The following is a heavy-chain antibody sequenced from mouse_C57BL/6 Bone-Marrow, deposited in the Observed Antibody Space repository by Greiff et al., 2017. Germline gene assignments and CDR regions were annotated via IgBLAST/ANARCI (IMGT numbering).Heavy chain of an antibody. CDR2: ISSGSSTI. V-gene: IGHV5-17*01. CDR3: ARENYGSSYFDY. D-gene: IGHD1-1*01. CDR1: GFTFSDYG. J-gene: IGHJ2*01. Sequence: EVQRVESGGGLVKPGGSLKFSCAASGFTFSDYGMHWVRQAPEKGLEWVAYISSGSSTIYYADTVKGRFTISRDNAKNTLFLQMTSLRSEDTAMYYCARENYGSSYFDYWGQGTTLTVSS.